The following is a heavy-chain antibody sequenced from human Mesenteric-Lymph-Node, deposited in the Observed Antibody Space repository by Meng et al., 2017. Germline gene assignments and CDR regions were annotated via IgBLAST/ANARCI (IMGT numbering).Heavy chain of an antibody. D-gene: IGHD6-13*01. CDR2: FDPEDGET. Sequence: ASVKVSCKASGGTFSSYAISWVRQAPGQGLEWMGGFDPEDGETIYAQKFQGRVTMTEDTSTDTAYMELSSLRSEDTAVYYCATARFSSWYTGVIYYFEYWGPGTLVTVSS. CDR3: ATARFSSWYTGVIYYFEY. CDR1: GGTFSSYA. J-gene: IGHJ4*02. V-gene: IGHV1-24*01.